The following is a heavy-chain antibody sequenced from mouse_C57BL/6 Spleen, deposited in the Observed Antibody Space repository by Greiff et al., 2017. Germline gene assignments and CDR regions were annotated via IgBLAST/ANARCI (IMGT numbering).Heavy chain of an antibody. CDR1: GFTFSDYG. D-gene: IGHD2-3*01. CDR2: ISRGSSTI. Sequence: EVNVVESGGGLVKPGGSLKLSCAASGFTFSDYGMHWVRQAPEKGLEWVAYISRGSSTIYYADTVKGRFTISRDNAKNTLFLQMTSLRSEDTAMYYCARDDWFAYWGQGTLVTVSA. V-gene: IGHV5-17*01. J-gene: IGHJ3*01. CDR3: ARDDWFAY.